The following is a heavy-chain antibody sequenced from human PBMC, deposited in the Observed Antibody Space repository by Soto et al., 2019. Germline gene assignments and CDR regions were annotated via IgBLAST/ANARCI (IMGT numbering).Heavy chain of an antibody. CDR3: VRDLSVTTKFDY. CDR2: INGDGTTT. CDR1: GFTFSSYW. D-gene: IGHD4-17*01. J-gene: IGHJ4*02. Sequence: EVQLVESGGGLVQPGGSLRLCCAASGFTFSSYWMHWVRQAPGKGLVWVSRINGDGTTTGYADFVKGRFSISRDSAKNTLYLQMNSLRAEDTAVYYCVRDLSVTTKFDYWGQGTLVTVSS. V-gene: IGHV3-74*01.